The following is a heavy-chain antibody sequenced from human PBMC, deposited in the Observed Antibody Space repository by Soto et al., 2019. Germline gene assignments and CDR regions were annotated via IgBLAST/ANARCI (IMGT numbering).Heavy chain of an antibody. J-gene: IGHJ4*02. V-gene: IGHV1-2*04. Sequence: ASVKVSCKASGYTFTGYYMHWVRQAPGQGLEWMGWINPNSGGTNYAQKFQGWVTMTRDTSISTAYMELSRLRSDDTAVYYCARVGIGSGSYFDYWGQGTLVTVSS. D-gene: IGHD3-3*01. CDR1: GYTFTGYY. CDR2: INPNSGGT. CDR3: ARVGIGSGSYFDY.